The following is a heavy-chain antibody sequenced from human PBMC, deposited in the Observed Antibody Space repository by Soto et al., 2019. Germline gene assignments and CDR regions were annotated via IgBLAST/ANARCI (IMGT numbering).Heavy chain of an antibody. Sequence: GGSLRLSCAASGFTFSDYYMSWIRQAPGKGLEWVSYISSSGSTIYYADSVKGRFTISRENAKNSLYLQMNSLRAEDTAVYYCARDLPLQYGSGSYYDYWGQGTLVTVSS. CDR1: GFTFSDYY. J-gene: IGHJ4*02. CDR3: ARDLPLQYGSGSYYDY. CDR2: ISSSGSTI. V-gene: IGHV3-11*01. D-gene: IGHD3-10*01.